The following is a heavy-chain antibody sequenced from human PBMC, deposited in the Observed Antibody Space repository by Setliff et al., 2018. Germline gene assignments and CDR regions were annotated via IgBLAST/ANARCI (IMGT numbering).Heavy chain of an antibody. V-gene: IGHV3-9*01. CDR3: ARDGLRYFDWLGAY. CDR1: GFTFDDYA. D-gene: IGHD3-9*01. J-gene: IGHJ4*02. Sequence: PGGSLRLSCAASGFTFDDYAMHWVRQAPGKGLEWVSGISWNSGSIGYADSVKGRFTISRDNAKNSLYLQMNSLRAEDTAVYYCARDGLRYFDWLGAYWGQGTLVTVSS. CDR2: ISWNSGSI.